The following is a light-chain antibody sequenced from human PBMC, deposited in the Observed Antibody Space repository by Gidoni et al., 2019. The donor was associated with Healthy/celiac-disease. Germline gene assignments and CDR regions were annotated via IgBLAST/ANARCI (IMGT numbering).Light chain of an antibody. V-gene: IGKV1-33*01. CDR2: DAS. CDR1: QDISNY. CDR3: QQYDNSFT. Sequence: DIQMTLSPSSLSASVGDRVTITCQASQDISNYLNWYQQKPGKAPKLLIYDASNLETGVPSRFSGSGSGTDFTFTISSLQPEDIATYYCQQYDNSFTFGPGTKVDIK. J-gene: IGKJ3*01.